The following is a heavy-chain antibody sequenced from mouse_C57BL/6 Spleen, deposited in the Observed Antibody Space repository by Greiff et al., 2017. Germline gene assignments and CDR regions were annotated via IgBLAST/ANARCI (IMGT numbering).Heavy chain of an antibody. V-gene: IGHV1-26*01. Sequence: EVQLQQSGPELVKPGASVKISCKASGYTFTDYYMNWVKQSHGKSLEWIGDINPNNGGTSYNQKFKGKATLTVDKSSSTAYMELRSLTSEDSAVYYCARGSGNYYAMDYWGQGTSVTVSS. CDR2: INPNNGGT. D-gene: IGHD1-1*02. CDR1: GYTFTDYY. J-gene: IGHJ4*01. CDR3: ARGSGNYYAMDY.